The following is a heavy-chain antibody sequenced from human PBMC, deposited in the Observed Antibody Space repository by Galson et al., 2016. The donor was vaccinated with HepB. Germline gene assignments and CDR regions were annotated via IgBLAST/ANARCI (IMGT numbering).Heavy chain of an antibody. J-gene: IGHJ4*02. CDR1: GFTFSSYA. CDR2: IRGDGTEE. CDR3: VRDFGGY. Sequence: SLRLSCAASGFTFSSYAMHWVRQAPGKGLEWVANIRGDGTEEFYVDSVKGRFTASRDNAKNSLYLQMNSLRAEDTAVYFCVRDFGGYWGQGTLVTVSS. D-gene: IGHD3-10*01. V-gene: IGHV3-7*01.